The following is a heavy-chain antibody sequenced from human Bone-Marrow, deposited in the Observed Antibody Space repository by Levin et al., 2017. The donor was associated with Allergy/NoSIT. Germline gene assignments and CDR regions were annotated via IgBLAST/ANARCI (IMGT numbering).Heavy chain of an antibody. J-gene: IGHJ6*03. CDR3: ARVPLPPESIYYYYMDV. V-gene: IGHV3-53*01. CDR2: IYSGGST. CDR1: GFTVSSNY. Sequence: GGSLRLSCAASGFTVSSNYMSWVRQAPGKGLEWVSVIYSGGSTYYADSVKGRFTISRDNSKNTLYLQMNSLRAEDTAVYYCARVPLPPESIYYYYMDVWGKGTTVTVSS. D-gene: IGHD2-21*01.